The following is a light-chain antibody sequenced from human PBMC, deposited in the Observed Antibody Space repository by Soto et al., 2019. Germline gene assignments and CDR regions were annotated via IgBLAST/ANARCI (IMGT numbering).Light chain of an antibody. V-gene: IGLV1-44*01. J-gene: IGLJ2*01. CDR3: ATWDDSLNGVI. CDR1: NSNIGRNT. Sequence: QSVLTQAPSASGTPGQRVTISCSGSNSNIGRNTVNWYQQLPGMAPKLLIYTNNQRPSGVPDRFSGSKSGTSASLAISGLQSEDEANYYCATWDDSLNGVIFGGGTQLTVL. CDR2: TNN.